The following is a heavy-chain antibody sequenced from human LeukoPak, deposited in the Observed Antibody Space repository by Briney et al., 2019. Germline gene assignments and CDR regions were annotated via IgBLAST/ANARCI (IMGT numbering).Heavy chain of an antibody. CDR2: IWYDGSNK. D-gene: IGHD6-19*01. CDR1: GFTFSSYG. J-gene: IGHJ4*02. CDR3: VIDGAVAGFFEY. Sequence: GGSLRLSCAASGFTFSSYGMHWVRQAPGKGLEWVAVIWYDGSNKYYADSVKGRFTISRDNSKNTLYLQMNSLRAEDTAVYYCVIDGAVAGFFEYWGQGTLVTVSS. V-gene: IGHV3-33*01.